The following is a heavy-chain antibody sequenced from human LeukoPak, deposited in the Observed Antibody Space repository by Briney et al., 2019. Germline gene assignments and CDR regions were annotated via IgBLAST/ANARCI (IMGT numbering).Heavy chain of an antibody. CDR2: INTNTGNP. J-gene: IGHJ6*02. Sequence: ASVKVSCKASGYTFTSYAMNWVRQAPGQGLEWMGWINTNTGNPTYAQGFTGRFVFSLDTSVSTAYLQISSLKAEDTAVYYCARDIAAAGYYGMDVWGQGTTVTVSS. V-gene: IGHV7-4-1*02. CDR3: ARDIAAAGYYGMDV. CDR1: GYTFTSYA. D-gene: IGHD6-13*01.